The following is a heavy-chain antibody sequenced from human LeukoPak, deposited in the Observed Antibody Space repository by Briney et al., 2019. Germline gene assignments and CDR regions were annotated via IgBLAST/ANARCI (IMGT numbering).Heavy chain of an antibody. CDR1: GGSISSYY. J-gene: IGHJ4*02. D-gene: IGHD4-17*01. CDR2: IYYSGST. V-gene: IGHV4-59*08. Sequence: TSETLSLTCTVSGGSISSYYWSWIRQPPGKGLEWIGYIYYSGSTNYNPSLKSRVTISVDTSKNQFSLKLSSVTAADTAVYYCARLVRHPLQYGDYDYEFDYWGQGTLVTVSS. CDR3: ARLVRHPLQYGDYDYEFDY.